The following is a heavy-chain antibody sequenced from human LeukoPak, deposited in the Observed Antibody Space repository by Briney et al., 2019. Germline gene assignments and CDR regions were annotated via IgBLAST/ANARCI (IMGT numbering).Heavy chain of an antibody. CDR2: FYSGGST. CDR3: ARSQRFAGAPGYYYYGMDV. D-gene: IGHD3-16*01. V-gene: IGHV3-66*01. CDR1: GFTVSSNY. J-gene: IGHJ6*02. Sequence: GGSLRLSCAASGFTVSSNYMTWVRQAPGKGLEWVSVFYSGGSTYYADSVKGRFIISRENSKNTLYLQMNSLRAEDTAVYYCARSQRFAGAPGYYYYGMDVWGQGTTVTVSS.